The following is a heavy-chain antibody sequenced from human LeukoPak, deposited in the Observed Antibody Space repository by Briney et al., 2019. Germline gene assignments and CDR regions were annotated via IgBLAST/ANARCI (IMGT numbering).Heavy chain of an antibody. CDR2: IYYSGST. J-gene: IGHJ4*02. CDR1: GGSISSYY. Sequence: SETLSLTCTVSGGSISSYYWSWIRQPPGKGLEWIGYIYYSGSTNYNPSLKSRVTISVDTSKNQFSLKLSSVTAADTAAYYCARAISIYGDPFDYWGQGTLVTVSS. CDR3: ARAISIYGDPFDY. V-gene: IGHV4-59*01. D-gene: IGHD3-9*01.